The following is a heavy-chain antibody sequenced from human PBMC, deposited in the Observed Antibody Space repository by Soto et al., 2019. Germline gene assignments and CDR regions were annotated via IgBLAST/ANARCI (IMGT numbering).Heavy chain of an antibody. CDR1: GYTFTGYY. D-gene: IGHD2-8*01. CDR3: ARDLYWTNGVCYDYYGMDI. Sequence: ASVKVSCKASGYTFTGYYMHWVRQAPGQGLEWMGWINPNSGGTNYAQKFQGWVTMTRDTSISTAYMELSRLRSDDTAVYYCARDLYWTNGVCYDYYGMDISGQGTTVTVSS. J-gene: IGHJ6*02. V-gene: IGHV1-2*04. CDR2: INPNSGGT.